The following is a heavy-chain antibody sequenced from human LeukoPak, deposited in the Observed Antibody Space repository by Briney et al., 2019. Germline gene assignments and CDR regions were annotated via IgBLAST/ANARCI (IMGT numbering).Heavy chain of an antibody. CDR1: GGSISSSSYY. V-gene: IGHV4-39*01. Sequence: SETLSLTCTVSGGSISSSSYYWGWIRQPPGKGLEWIGSIYYSGSTYYNPSLKSRVTISVDTSKNQFSLKLSSVTAADTAVYYCARLGYSYGYYFDYWGQGTLVTVSS. J-gene: IGHJ4*02. D-gene: IGHD5-18*01. CDR2: IYYSGST. CDR3: ARLGYSYGYYFDY.